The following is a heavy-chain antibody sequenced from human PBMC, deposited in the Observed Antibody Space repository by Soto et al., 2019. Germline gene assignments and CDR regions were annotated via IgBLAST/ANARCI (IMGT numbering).Heavy chain of an antibody. CDR2: TYYRSNWRH. CDR3: ERGVAGSGFDL. D-gene: IGHD6-19*01. V-gene: IGHV6-1*01. Sequence: PSQTLSLTCATSGDSVSSNTAAWNWIRSSPSRGLEWLGRTYYRSNWRHDYAVSVKSRITVNPDTSKDHFSLQLNSVTPDDTAVYYCERGVAGSGFDLWGQGTLVTVSS. J-gene: IGHJ4*02. CDR1: GDSVSSNTAA.